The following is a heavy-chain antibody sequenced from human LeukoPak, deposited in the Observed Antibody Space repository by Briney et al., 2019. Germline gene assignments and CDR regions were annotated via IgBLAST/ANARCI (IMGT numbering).Heavy chain of an antibody. Sequence: PSGGLSLTCGVSGGSISGTNWWSWVRQPPGQGLEWIGEISLRGLTNYNPSLRSRLTMSLDESKNQVSLNLTSVTAADTAVYYCSRESGPFTPFGFWGQGTLVSVHS. J-gene: IGHJ4*02. CDR1: GGSISGTNW. CDR3: SRESGPFTPFGF. D-gene: IGHD1-26*01. V-gene: IGHV4-4*02. CDR2: ISLRGLT.